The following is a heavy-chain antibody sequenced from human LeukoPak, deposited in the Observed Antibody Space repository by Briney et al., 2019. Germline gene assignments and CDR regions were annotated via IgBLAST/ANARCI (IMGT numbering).Heavy chain of an antibody. D-gene: IGHD6-6*01. CDR2: ISAYNGNT. V-gene: IGHV1-18*01. J-gene: IGHJ6*03. Sequence: GASVKVSCKASGYTFTSYGISWVRQAPGQGLEWMGWISAYNGNTNYAQKLQGRVTMTTDTSTSTAYMELRSLRSDDTAVYYCARAWAARRVPGYYYYYCMDVWGKGTTVTVSS. CDR3: ARAWAARRVPGYYYYYCMDV. CDR1: GYTFTSYG.